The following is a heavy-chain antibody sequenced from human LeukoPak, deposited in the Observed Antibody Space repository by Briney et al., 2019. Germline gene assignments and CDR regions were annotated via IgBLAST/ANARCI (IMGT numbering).Heavy chain of an antibody. CDR1: GGSISSYY. CDR3: ARHRDYYDT. CDR2: IYYSGST. V-gene: IGHV4-59*08. J-gene: IGHJ4*01. Sequence: SETLSLTCTVSGGSISSYYWSWIRQPPGKGLEWIGYIYYSGSTNYNPSLKSRVTISGDTSKNQISLNLTSVTAADTAVYFCARHRDYYDTWGHGTLVTVSS. D-gene: IGHD3-22*01.